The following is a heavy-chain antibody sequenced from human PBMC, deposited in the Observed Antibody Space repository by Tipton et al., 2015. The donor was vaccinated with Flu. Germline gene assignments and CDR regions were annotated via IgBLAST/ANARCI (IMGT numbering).Heavy chain of an antibody. CDR2: ISWNSGSI. CDR3: AKDISYYGSGSYSPYYYGMDV. CDR1: GFTFDDYA. Sequence: TLSLTCAASGFTFDDYAMHWVRQAPGKGLEWVSGISWNSGSIGYADSVKGRFTISRDNAKNSLYLQMNSLRAEDTALYYCAKDISYYGSGSYSPYYYGMDVWGQGTTVTVSS. D-gene: IGHD3-10*01. J-gene: IGHJ6*02. V-gene: IGHV3-9*01.